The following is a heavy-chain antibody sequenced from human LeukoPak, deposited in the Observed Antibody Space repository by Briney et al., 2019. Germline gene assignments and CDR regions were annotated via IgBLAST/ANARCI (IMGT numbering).Heavy chain of an antibody. CDR1: GFTFSSYW. CDR3: ARDFSYYDILTGYALDYGMDV. J-gene: IGHJ6*02. D-gene: IGHD3-9*01. CDR2: IKQDGSEK. V-gene: IGHV3-7*04. Sequence: GGSLRLSCAASGFTFSSYWMSWVRQAPGKGPEWVANIKQDGSEKYYVDSVKGRFTISRDNAKNSLYLQMNSLRAEDTAVYYCARDFSYYDILTGYALDYGMDVWGQGTTVTVSS.